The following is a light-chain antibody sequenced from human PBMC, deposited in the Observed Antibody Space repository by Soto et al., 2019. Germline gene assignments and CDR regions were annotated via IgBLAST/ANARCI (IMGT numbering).Light chain of an antibody. V-gene: IGLV1-44*01. J-gene: IGLJ3*02. CDR1: TSNIGSNS. CDR3: QAYDYSLTASV. CDR2: SSD. Sequence: QSVLTQPPSASGTPGQRVTISCSGSTSNIGSNSVNWYQQLPGTAPKLLLYSSDRRPSGVPDRFSGSKSGTSASLAINGLQPEDEADYYCQAYDYSLTASVFGGGTKLTVL.